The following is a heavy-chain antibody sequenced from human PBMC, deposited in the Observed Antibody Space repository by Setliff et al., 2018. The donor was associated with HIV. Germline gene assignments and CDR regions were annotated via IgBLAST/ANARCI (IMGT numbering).Heavy chain of an antibody. J-gene: IGHJ4*02. Sequence: HPGGSLRLSCAASGFTFSSYGMHWVRQAPGEGLEWVAFIRYDASYRYYADSVKGRFTISRDNSKNTLYLQMNSLRAEDTAVYFCAKNLYRSPWSPLDYWGQGTLVTVSS. V-gene: IGHV3-30*02. CDR1: GFTFSSYG. D-gene: IGHD6-19*01. CDR2: IRYDASYR. CDR3: AKNLYRSPWSPLDY.